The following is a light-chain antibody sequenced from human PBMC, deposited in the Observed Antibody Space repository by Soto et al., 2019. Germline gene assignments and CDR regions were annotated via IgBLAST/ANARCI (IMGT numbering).Light chain of an antibody. V-gene: IGKV3-15*01. CDR3: QQYNIWPYT. CDR2: DTS. CDR1: QSVSSL. Sequence: IVLTQSPATLSVSPGERATLSCRASQSVSSLLAWYQQKPRQAPRLLIYDTSTRATGIPARFSGSGSGTDFTLTISSLQPEDFAIYYCQQYNIWPYTFGQGTKLEIK. J-gene: IGKJ2*01.